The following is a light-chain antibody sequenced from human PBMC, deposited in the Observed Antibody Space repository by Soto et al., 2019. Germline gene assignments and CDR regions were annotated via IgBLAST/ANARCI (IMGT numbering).Light chain of an antibody. V-gene: IGLV1-44*01. CDR3: ATWDDRLNGYV. CDR1: SSNIGSNT. CDR2: NNN. J-gene: IGLJ1*01. Sequence: QSLLTQPPSASGTPGQRVTISCSGSSSNIGSNTVDWYQQLPGTAPKLLIYNNNQRPSGAPVRFSGSKSGTSASLAISGLQSEDEADYYCATWDDRLNGYVFGTGTKVTVL.